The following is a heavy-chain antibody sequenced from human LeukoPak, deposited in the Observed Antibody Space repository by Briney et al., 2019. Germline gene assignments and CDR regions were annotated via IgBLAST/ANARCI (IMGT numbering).Heavy chain of an antibody. Sequence: SETLSLTCTLYGGSLNDSDWSWIRQPPGKGLEWIGEITHSGGTHYNPSLWSRLTISTDTSRNKLSLQLTSVTAAGTGVYFCARVSDIMISFGGAISYFDYWGQGALVTVSS. J-gene: IGHJ4*02. D-gene: IGHD3-16*02. CDR2: ITHSGGT. CDR1: GGSLNDSD. CDR3: ARVSDIMISFGGAISYFDY. V-gene: IGHV4-34*01.